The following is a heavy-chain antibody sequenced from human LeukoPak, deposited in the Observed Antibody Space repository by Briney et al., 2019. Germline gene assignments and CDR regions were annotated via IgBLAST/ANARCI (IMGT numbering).Heavy chain of an antibody. Sequence: ASVKVSCKAYGGTFSSYAISWVRQAPGQGLEWMGGIIPIFGTANYAQKFQGRVTITADKSTSTAYMELSSLRSEDTAVYYCARGVSGSYYFPCYWGQGTLVTVSS. CDR1: GGTFSSYA. D-gene: IGHD1-26*01. J-gene: IGHJ4*02. CDR2: IIPIFGTA. V-gene: IGHV1-69*06. CDR3: ARGVSGSYYFPCY.